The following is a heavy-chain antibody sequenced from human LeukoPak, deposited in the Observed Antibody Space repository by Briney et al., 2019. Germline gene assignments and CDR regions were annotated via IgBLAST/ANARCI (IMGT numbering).Heavy chain of an antibody. Sequence: ASVRVSCKASGYTFTGYYMHWVRQAPGQGLEWMGAINSGDGGTTLPQKFQGRITLTRDTSTNTVYMELSSLRSEDTAIHYCAREWGPGSSWYFDFWGQGTVVTVSS. J-gene: IGHJ4*02. CDR2: INSGDGGT. V-gene: IGHV1-46*01. D-gene: IGHD3-10*01. CDR1: GYTFTGYY. CDR3: AREWGPGSSWYFDF.